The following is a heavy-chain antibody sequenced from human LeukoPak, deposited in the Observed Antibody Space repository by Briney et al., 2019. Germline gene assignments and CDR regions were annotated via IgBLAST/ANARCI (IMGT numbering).Heavy chain of an antibody. Sequence: VASVKVSCKASGYTFAGYYMHWVRQAPGQGLEWMGWINPNSGGTNYAQKFQGRVTMTRDTSISTAYMELSRLRSDDTAVYYCARRYGHNWNDGYYYYYMDVWGKGTTVTVSS. CDR3: ARRYGHNWNDGYYYYYMDV. CDR1: GYTFAGYY. CDR2: INPNSGGT. D-gene: IGHD1-1*01. V-gene: IGHV1-2*02. J-gene: IGHJ6*03.